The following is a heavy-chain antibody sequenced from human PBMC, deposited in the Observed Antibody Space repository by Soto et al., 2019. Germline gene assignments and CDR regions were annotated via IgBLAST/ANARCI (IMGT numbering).Heavy chain of an antibody. J-gene: IGHJ4*02. Sequence: SETLSLTCAVYGGSFSGYYWSWIRQPPGKGLEWIGEINHSGSTNYNPSLKGRVTISVDTSKNQFSLKLSSVTAADTAVYYCARGYVVRGVYYFDYWGQGTLVTVSS. CDR1: GGSFSGYY. CDR3: ARGYVVRGVYYFDY. D-gene: IGHD3-10*01. CDR2: INHSGST. V-gene: IGHV4-34*01.